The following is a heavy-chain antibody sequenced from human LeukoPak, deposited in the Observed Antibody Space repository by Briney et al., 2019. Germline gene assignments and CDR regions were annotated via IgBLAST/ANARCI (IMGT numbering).Heavy chain of an antibody. J-gene: IGHJ4*02. CDR2: INAGNGNT. Sequence: ASVKVSCKASRYTFTSYAMHWVRQAPGQRLEWMGWINAGNGNTKYSQKFQGRVTITRDTSASTAYMELSSLRSEDTAVYYCARSWGPYYFDYWGQGTLVTVSS. V-gene: IGHV1-3*01. CDR1: RYTFTSYA. D-gene: IGHD3-16*01. CDR3: ARSWGPYYFDY.